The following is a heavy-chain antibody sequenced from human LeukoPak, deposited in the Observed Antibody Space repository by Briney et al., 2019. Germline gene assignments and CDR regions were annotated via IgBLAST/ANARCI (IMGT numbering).Heavy chain of an antibody. CDR1: GGTMNDNY. CDR3: ASVVRGAVTSNWFDP. V-gene: IGHV4-59*01. CDR2: ITNSGTT. D-gene: IGHD4-17*01. J-gene: IGHJ5*02. Sequence: PSETLSLTCSVSGGTMNDNYLTWIRQAPGKGLEWIGYITNSGTTDYNPSLKSRVTMSVDTSKNEFSLKLTSVTAADTAMYYCASVVRGAVTSNWFDPWGQGTLVTVSS.